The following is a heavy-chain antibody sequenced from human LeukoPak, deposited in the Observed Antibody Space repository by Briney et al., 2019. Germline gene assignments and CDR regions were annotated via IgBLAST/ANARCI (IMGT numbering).Heavy chain of an antibody. Sequence: SETLSLTCTVSGGSLSIFYWSWIRQPPGKGLEWIGYILYSGSTNYNPSLKSRVTISVDTSKNQFSLKLRSVTAADTAVYYCARAPYYYYTDVWAKGTTVTVSS. V-gene: IGHV4-59*01. CDR1: GGSLSIFY. CDR3: ARAPYYYYTDV. CDR2: ILYSGST. J-gene: IGHJ6*03.